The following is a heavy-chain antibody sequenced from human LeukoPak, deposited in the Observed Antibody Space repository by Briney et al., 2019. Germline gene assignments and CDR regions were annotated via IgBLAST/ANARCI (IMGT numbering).Heavy chain of an antibody. Sequence: ASVKVSCKASGGTFSSYAISWVRQAPGQGLEWMGGIIPIFGTANYAQKFQGRVTITADESTSTAYMELSSLRSEDTAVYYCARLQQQLVKMQVFDPWGQGTLVTVSS. V-gene: IGHV1-69*13. D-gene: IGHD6-13*01. CDR1: GGTFSSYA. CDR3: ARLQQQLVKMQVFDP. J-gene: IGHJ5*02. CDR2: IIPIFGTA.